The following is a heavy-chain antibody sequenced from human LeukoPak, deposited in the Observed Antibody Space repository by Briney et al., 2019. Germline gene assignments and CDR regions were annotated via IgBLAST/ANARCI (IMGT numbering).Heavy chain of an antibody. Sequence: PGGSLRLSCAASGFTFSSYAMSWVRQAPGKGLEWISVISGSGSSTYYADSVKGRFTISRDNSKNTLYLQMNSLTVEDTAVYYCAKAERFSGTKTPDYWGQGTLVTVSS. CDR3: AKAERFSGTKTPDY. CDR2: ISGSGSST. V-gene: IGHV3-23*01. D-gene: IGHD1-26*01. CDR1: GFTFSSYA. J-gene: IGHJ4*02.